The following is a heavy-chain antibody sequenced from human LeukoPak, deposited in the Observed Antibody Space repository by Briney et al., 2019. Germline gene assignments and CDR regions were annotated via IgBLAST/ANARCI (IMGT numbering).Heavy chain of an antibody. D-gene: IGHD3-9*01. V-gene: IGHV1-8*01. CDR2: MNPNSGNT. CDR1: GYTFTSYD. Sequence: GASVKVSCKASGYTFTSYDINWVRQATGQGLEWMGWMNPNSGNTGYAQKFQGRVTMTRNTSISTAYMELSSLRSEDTAVYYCARERYFDWLSHYYGMDVWGQGTTVTVS. CDR3: ARERYFDWLSHYYGMDV. J-gene: IGHJ6*02.